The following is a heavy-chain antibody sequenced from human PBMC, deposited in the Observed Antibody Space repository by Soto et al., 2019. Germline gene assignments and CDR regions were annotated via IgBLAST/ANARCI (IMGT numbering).Heavy chain of an antibody. CDR1: GFTFSSYA. V-gene: IGHV3-30-3*01. CDR2: ISYDGGNK. J-gene: IGHJ4*02. CDR3: ARDVSLDY. Sequence: GGSLRLSCAASGFTFSSYAMHWVRQAPGKGLEWVAVISYDGGNKYYADSVKGRFTISRDNSKNTLYLQMNSLRAEDTAVYYCARDVSLDYWGQGTLVTVSS.